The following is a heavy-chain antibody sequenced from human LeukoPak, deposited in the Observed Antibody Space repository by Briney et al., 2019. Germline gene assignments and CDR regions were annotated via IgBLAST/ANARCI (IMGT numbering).Heavy chain of an antibody. V-gene: IGHV3-9*01. CDR1: GFTFDDYA. CDR3: AKAMIVVANPPDY. Sequence: GRSLRLSCAASGFTFDDYAMHWVRQAPGKGLEWVSGISWNSGSIGYADSVKGRFTISRDNAKNSLYLQMNSLRAEDTALYYCAKAMIVVANPPDYWGQGTLVTVSS. D-gene: IGHD3-22*01. CDR2: ISWNSGSI. J-gene: IGHJ4*02.